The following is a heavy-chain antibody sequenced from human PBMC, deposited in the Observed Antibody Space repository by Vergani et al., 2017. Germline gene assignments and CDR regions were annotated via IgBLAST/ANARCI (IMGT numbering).Heavy chain of an antibody. CDR2: ISDSADKT. D-gene: IGHD3-16*02. CDR3: ARDNYRHPGAVDY. CDR1: GFTFNNYA. V-gene: IGHV3-23*01. J-gene: IGHJ4*02. Sequence: EVQLLESGGGLVQPGGSLRLSCAASGFTFNNYAMNWVRQAPGKGLEWVSSISDSADKTYYADSVKGRFTISRHISKNTLYLHMNSLRAEDTAVYYCARDNYRHPGAVDYWGQGTLVTVSS.